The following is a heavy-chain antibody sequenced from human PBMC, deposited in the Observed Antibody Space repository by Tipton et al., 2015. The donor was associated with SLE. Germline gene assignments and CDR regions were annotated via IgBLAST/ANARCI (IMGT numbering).Heavy chain of an antibody. Sequence: TLSLTCTVSGGSISSGGYYWSWIRQHPGKGLEWIGYIYYSGSTYYNPSLKSRVAMSVDMSKNQFSLKLTSVTAADTAVYYCASGNPVMPLWGQGTLVTVSS. CDR3: ASGNPVMPL. CDR1: GGSISSGGYY. CDR2: IYYSGST. D-gene: IGHD1-1*01. V-gene: IGHV4-31*03. J-gene: IGHJ4*02.